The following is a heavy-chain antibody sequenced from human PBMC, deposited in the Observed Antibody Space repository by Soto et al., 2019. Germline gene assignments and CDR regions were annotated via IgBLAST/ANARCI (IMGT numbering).Heavy chain of an antibody. CDR3: ARDEHIVVVPTSLGAMDV. CDR2: INHSGST. V-gene: IGHV4-34*01. Sequence: SETLSLTCAVYGGSFSGYYWSWIRQPPGKGLEWIGEINHSGSTNYNPSLKSRVTISVDTSKNQFSLKLTSVTAADSAVYYCARDEHIVVVPTSLGAMDVWGQGTTVTVSS. J-gene: IGHJ6*02. D-gene: IGHD2-2*01. CDR1: GGSFSGYY.